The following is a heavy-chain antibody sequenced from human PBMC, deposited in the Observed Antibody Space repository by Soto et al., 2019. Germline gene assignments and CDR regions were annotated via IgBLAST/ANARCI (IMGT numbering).Heavy chain of an antibody. Sequence: GGSLRLSCAASGFTFSAHYMDWVRQAPGKGLGWVGRTRNKANSYTTEYAASVKGRFTISRDDSKNSLYLQMNSLKTEDTAVYYCARVSPVSSSWYGDYYYGMDVWGQGTTVTVSS. CDR1: GFTFSAHY. CDR3: ARVSPVSSSWYGDYYYGMDV. J-gene: IGHJ6*02. D-gene: IGHD6-13*01. V-gene: IGHV3-72*01. CDR2: TRNKANSYTT.